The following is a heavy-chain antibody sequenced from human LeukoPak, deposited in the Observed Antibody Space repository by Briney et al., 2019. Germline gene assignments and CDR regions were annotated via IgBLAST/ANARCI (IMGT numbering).Heavy chain of an antibody. Sequence: SVKVSCKASGGTFSRYAISWVRQAPGQGLEWMGGIIPIFGTANYAQKFQGRVTITTDESTSTAYMELSSLRSEDTAVYYCARGQDIVVVPPALGSDAFDIWGQGTMVTVSS. CDR2: IIPIFGTA. CDR1: GGTFSRYA. J-gene: IGHJ3*02. CDR3: ARGQDIVVVPPALGSDAFDI. V-gene: IGHV1-69*05. D-gene: IGHD2-2*01.